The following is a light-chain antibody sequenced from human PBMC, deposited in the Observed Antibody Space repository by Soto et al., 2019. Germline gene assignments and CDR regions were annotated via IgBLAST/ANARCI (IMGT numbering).Light chain of an antibody. Sequence: EIVMTQSPATLSVSAGERATFSCRASQSVSSNLAWYQQKTGQAPRLLIYGASSRATGIPDRFSGNGYGTDFNLTISRLEPEDFAAYYCQQYGSSTSTFGQGTKVDIK. CDR2: GAS. V-gene: IGKV3-20*01. J-gene: IGKJ1*01. CDR1: QSVSSN. CDR3: QQYGSSTST.